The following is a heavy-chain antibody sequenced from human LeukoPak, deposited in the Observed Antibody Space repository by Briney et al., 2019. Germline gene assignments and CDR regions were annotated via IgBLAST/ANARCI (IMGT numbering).Heavy chain of an antibody. J-gene: IGHJ4*02. CDR1: GGPISSYL. Sequence: SETLSLTCTVSGGPISSYLWSWIRQPPGKGLEWIGYIYYSGSTNYNPSLKSRVTMSVDTSKNQFSLNLRSVTAADTALYYCARLHDSSGYYFDYWGQGTLVTVSS. V-gene: IGHV4-59*08. D-gene: IGHD3-22*01. CDR2: IYYSGST. CDR3: ARLHDSSGYYFDY.